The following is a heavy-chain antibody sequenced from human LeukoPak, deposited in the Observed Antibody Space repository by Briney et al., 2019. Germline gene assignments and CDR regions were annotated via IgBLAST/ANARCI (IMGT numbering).Heavy chain of an antibody. CDR2: INHSGST. Sequence: SETLSLTCAVYGGSFSGYYWSWIRQPPGKGLEWIGEINHSGSTNYNPSLKSRVTISVDTSNNQFSLKLSSVTAADTAVYYCATTMIRLGYWGQGTLVTVPS. J-gene: IGHJ4*02. CDR3: ATTMIRLGY. D-gene: IGHD3-22*01. CDR1: GGSFSGYY. V-gene: IGHV4-34*01.